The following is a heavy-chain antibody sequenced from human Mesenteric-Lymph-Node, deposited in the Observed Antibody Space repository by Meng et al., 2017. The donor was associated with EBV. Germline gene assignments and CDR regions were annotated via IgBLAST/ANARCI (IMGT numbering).Heavy chain of an antibody. CDR1: GGSISSNKW. V-gene: IGHV4-4*02. D-gene: IGHD3-9*01. CDR2: IFHTGST. Sequence: QVQLVESGPGPLNPSGTLSLTCSASGGSISSNKWWTWVRQPPGKGLEWIGEIFHTGSTNYHPSLKSRVTMSVDKSKNLFSLTLNSVIAADTAVYYCASHTTYSTTGYLFLQHWGQGTLVTVSS. CDR3: ASHTTYSTTGYLFLQH. J-gene: IGHJ1*01.